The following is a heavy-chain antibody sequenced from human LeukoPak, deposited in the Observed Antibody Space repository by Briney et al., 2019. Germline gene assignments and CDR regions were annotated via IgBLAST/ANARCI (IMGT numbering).Heavy chain of an antibody. D-gene: IGHD5-18*01. V-gene: IGHV3-21*01. CDR2: ISSSSSYI. Sequence: GGSLRLSCAASGFTFSSYSMNWVRQAPGKGLEWVSSISSSSSYIYYADSVKGRFTISRDNAKNSLYLQMNSLRAEDAAVYYCARDLVDTAMVYYYYYYMDVWGKGTTVTVSS. CDR1: GFTFSSYS. J-gene: IGHJ6*03. CDR3: ARDLVDTAMVYYYYYYMDV.